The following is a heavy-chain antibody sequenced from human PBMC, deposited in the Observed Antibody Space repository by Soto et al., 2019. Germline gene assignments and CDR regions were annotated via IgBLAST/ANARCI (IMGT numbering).Heavy chain of an antibody. Sequence: PSETLSLTCAVYGGSIGDYYWNWIRQPPGKGLEWIGEINHSGNTYYNPSLDSRVTFSVDTSKNQLSLKLNSVTAADAALYYCARGRGEFGLWGQGALVTVSS. D-gene: IGHD3-16*01. J-gene: IGHJ4*02. CDR2: INHSGNT. CDR1: GGSIGDYY. CDR3: ARGRGEFGL. V-gene: IGHV4-34*01.